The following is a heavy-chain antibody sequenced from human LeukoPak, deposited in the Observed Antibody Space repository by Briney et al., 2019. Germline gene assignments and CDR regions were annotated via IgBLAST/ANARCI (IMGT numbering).Heavy chain of an antibody. CDR3: ARTTRITYYDFWSGYPFDY. J-gene: IGHJ4*02. Sequence: PSETLSLTCAVYGGSFSDYYWSWIRQPPGKGLEWIGEINYSGSTNYNPSLKSRVTISVDTSKNQFSLKLNSVTAADTAVYYCARTTRITYYDFWSGYPFDYWGQGTLVTVSS. D-gene: IGHD3-3*01. V-gene: IGHV4-34*01. CDR1: GGSFSDYY. CDR2: INYSGST.